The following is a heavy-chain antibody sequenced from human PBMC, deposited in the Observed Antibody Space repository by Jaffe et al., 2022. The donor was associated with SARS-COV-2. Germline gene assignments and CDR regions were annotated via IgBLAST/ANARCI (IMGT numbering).Heavy chain of an antibody. CDR1: GYTFTGYY. J-gene: IGHJ6*02. Sequence: QVQLVQSGAEVKKPGASVKVSCKASGYTFTGYYMHWVRQAPGQGLEWMGWINPNSGGTNYAQKFQGWVTMTRDTSISTAYMELSRLRSDDTAVYYCARDPVAAAGFFRVFPYYGMDVWGQGTTVTVSS. CDR2: INPNSGGT. D-gene: IGHD6-13*01. CDR3: ARDPVAAAGFFRVFPYYGMDV. V-gene: IGHV1-2*04.